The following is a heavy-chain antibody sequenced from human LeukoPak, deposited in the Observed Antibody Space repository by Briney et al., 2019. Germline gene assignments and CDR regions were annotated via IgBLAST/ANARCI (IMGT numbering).Heavy chain of an antibody. V-gene: IGHV3-21*01. J-gene: IGHJ4*02. Sequence: GGSLRLSCAASGFTFSSYSMNWVRQAPGKGLEWVSSISSSSSYIYYADSVKGRFTISRDNAKNSLYLQMNSLRAEDTAVYYCARDLAPLDSSGYIIDYWGQGTLVTVSS. D-gene: IGHD3-22*01. CDR2: ISSSSSYI. CDR1: GFTFSSYS. CDR3: ARDLAPLDSSGYIIDY.